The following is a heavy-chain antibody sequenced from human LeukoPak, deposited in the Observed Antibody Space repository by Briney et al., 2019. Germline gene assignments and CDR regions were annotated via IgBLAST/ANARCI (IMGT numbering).Heavy chain of an antibody. Sequence: GGSLRLSCTASGFTFSNYWMSWVRQPPGKGLEFVANIKADGSRIEYVDSVKGRFTTSRDNAKYSLYLHMISLRAEDTAVYYCARWRGSQSEFEYWGQGTLVIVAS. CDR1: GFTFSNYW. CDR3: ARWRGSQSEFEY. D-gene: IGHD3-3*01. CDR2: IKADGSRI. J-gene: IGHJ4*02. V-gene: IGHV3-7*01.